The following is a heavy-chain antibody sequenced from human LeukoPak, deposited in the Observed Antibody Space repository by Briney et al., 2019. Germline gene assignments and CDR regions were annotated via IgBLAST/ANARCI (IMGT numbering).Heavy chain of an antibody. Sequence: GGSLRLSCAASGFNFSSFVMHWVRQAPGKGLEWVAVIWYDGSNKYYADSVKGRFTISRDNSKNTLYLQMNSLRAEDTAVYYCAKDREDGMDVWGQGTMVTVSS. CDR3: AKDREDGMDV. CDR2: IWYDGSNK. CDR1: GFNFSSFV. J-gene: IGHJ6*02. V-gene: IGHV3-33*06.